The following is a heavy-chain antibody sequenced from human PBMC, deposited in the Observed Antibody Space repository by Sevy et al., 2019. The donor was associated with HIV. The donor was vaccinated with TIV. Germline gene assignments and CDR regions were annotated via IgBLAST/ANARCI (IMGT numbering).Heavy chain of an antibody. J-gene: IGHJ4*02. V-gene: IGHV3-53*01. D-gene: IGHD6-13*01. CDR2: IYSGGST. Sequence: GGSLRLSCAASGFTVSSTYMNWVRQAPGKGLEWVSVIYSGGSTNYADSVKGRFTISRDSSKNTLDLQMNSLRAEDTAVYYCARGYSSTWFFDYWGQGTLVTVSS. CDR3: ARGYSSTWFFDY. CDR1: GFTVSSTY.